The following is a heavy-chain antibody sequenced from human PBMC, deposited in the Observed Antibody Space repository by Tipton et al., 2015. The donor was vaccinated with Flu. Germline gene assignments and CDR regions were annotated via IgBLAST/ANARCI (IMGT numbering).Heavy chain of an antibody. V-gene: IGHV3-30*04. D-gene: IGHD3-10*01. CDR2: ISYDGSNK. Sequence: SLRLSCAASGFTFSSYAMHWVRQAPGKGLEWVAVISYDGSNKYYADSVKGRFTISRDNSKNTLYLQMNSLRAEDTAVYYCARGCLRVQGGGAFDIWGQGTMVTVSS. CDR3: ARGCLRVQGGGAFDI. CDR1: GFTFSSYA. J-gene: IGHJ3*02.